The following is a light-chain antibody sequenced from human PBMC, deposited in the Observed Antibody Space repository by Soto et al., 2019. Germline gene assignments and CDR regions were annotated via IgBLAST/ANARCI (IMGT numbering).Light chain of an antibody. CDR3: QQYGSSLT. CDR1: QSVSSSY. V-gene: IGKV3-20*01. Sequence: EIVLTQSPGTLSLSPGERATLSCRASQSVSSSYLAWYQQKPGQAPRLLIYGASSRATGIPDRFSGSGSGTDFTLTISKLGPEDLAVYYCQQYGSSLTVGGGTKMEIK. CDR2: GAS. J-gene: IGKJ4*01.